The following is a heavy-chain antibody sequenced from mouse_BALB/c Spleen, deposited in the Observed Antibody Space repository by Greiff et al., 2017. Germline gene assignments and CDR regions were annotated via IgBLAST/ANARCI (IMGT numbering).Heavy chain of an antibody. Sequence: VQLQQSGAELAKPGASVKMSCKASGYTFTSYWMHWVKQRPGQGLEWIGYINPSTGYTEYNQKFKDKATLTADKSSNTAYMQLSSLTSEDSAVYYCANAYYGNPWFAYWGQGTLVTVSA. CDR1: GYTFTSYW. CDR2: INPSTGYT. D-gene: IGHD2-10*01. V-gene: IGHV1-7*01. CDR3: ANAYYGNPWFAY. J-gene: IGHJ3*01.